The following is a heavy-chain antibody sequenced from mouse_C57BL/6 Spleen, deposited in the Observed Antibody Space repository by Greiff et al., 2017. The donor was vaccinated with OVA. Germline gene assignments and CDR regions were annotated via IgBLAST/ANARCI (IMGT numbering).Heavy chain of an antibody. CDR3: ARQDGSRWYFDV. Sequence: EVKLMESGGGLVKPGGSLKLSCAASGFTFSDYGMHWVRQAPEKGLEWVAYISSGSSTIYYADTVKGRFTISRDNAKNTLFLQMTSLRSEDTAMYYCARQDGSRWYFDVWGTGTTVTVSS. CDR1: GFTFSDYG. V-gene: IGHV5-17*01. CDR2: ISSGSSTI. D-gene: IGHD1-1*01. J-gene: IGHJ1*03.